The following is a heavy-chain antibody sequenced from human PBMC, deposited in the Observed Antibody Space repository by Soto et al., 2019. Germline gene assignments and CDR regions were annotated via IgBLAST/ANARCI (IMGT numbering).Heavy chain of an antibody. J-gene: IGHJ6*02. D-gene: IGHD6-6*01. CDR3: ARVGSSSCSWYYYYYGMDV. CDR2: IWYDGSNK. V-gene: IGHV3-33*01. Sequence: PGGSLRLSCAASGFTFSSYGMHWVRQAPGKGLGWVAVIWYDGSNKYYADSVKGRFTISRDNSKNTLYLQMNSLRAEDTAVYYCARVGSSSCSWYYYYYGMDVWGQGTTVTVSS. CDR1: GFTFSSYG.